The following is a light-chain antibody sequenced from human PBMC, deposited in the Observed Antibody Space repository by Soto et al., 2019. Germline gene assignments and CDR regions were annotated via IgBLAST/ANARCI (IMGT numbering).Light chain of an antibody. V-gene: IGLV2-8*01. CDR2: EVT. Sequence: QSALTQPPPASGSPGQSVTISCTGTSSDVGGYNYVSWYQQYPGRAPKLMIYEVTKRPSGVPGRFSGSKSGNTASLTVSGLQAEDEADYYCSSYAASNNFYFVFGGGTKLTVL. J-gene: IGLJ3*02. CDR1: SSDVGGYNY. CDR3: SSYAASNNFYFV.